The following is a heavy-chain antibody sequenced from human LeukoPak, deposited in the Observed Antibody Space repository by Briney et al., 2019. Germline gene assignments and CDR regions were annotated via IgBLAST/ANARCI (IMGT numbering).Heavy chain of an antibody. CDR1: GFTFSSYW. Sequence: GGSLRLSCAASGFTFSSYWMSWVRQAPGKGLEWVANIKQDGSEKYYVDSVKGRFTISRDNAMNSLYLQMNSLRAEDTAVYYCARLELGVVVIASDHAFDIWGQGTMVTVSS. V-gene: IGHV3-7*01. CDR3: ARLELGVVVIASDHAFDI. J-gene: IGHJ3*02. CDR2: IKQDGSEK. D-gene: IGHD2-21*01.